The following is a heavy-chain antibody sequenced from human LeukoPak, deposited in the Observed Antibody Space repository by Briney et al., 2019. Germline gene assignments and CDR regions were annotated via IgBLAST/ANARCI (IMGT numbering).Heavy chain of an antibody. CDR1: GFTFSSYS. CDR3: AYDSSGYDAFDI. D-gene: IGHD3-22*01. J-gene: IGHJ3*02. Sequence: GSLRLSCAASGFTFSSYSMNLVRQAPGKGLEWVSSISSSSSYIYYADSVKGRFTISRDNAKNSLYLQMNSLRAEDTAVYYCAYDSSGYDAFDIWGQGTMATVSS. CDR2: ISSSSSYI. V-gene: IGHV3-21*01.